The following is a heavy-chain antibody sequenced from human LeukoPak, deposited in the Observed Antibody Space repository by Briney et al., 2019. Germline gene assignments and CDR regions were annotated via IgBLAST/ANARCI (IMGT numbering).Heavy chain of an antibody. J-gene: IGHJ4*01. CDR1: GCSISSSSYY. V-gene: IGHV4-39*02. D-gene: IGHD6-6*01. Sequence: PSETLSLTCTVSGCSISSSSYYWGWIRQPPGKGLEWIGSIYYSGSTYYNPSLKSRGTISVDTSKNQFSLKLSSVTAANTAVYYCARESPARLDYWGQGTLVSVSS. CDR3: ARESPARLDY. CDR2: IYYSGST.